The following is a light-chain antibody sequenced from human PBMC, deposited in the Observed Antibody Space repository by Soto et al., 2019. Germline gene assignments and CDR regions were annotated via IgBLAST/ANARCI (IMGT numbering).Light chain of an antibody. V-gene: IGKV3-15*01. CDR3: QQYNNWPWT. J-gene: IGKJ1*01. Sequence: EIVMTQSPATLSVSPGGRATLSCRASQSISDTLAWYQQKPGQAPRLLIYSASRWATGFPGRFSGSGSGTDFTLTISSLQSEDLAVYYCQQYNNWPWTFGQGTKVEIK. CDR1: QSISDT. CDR2: SAS.